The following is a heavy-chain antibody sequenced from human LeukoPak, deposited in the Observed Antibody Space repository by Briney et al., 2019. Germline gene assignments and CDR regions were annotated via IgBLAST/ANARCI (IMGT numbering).Heavy chain of an antibody. V-gene: IGHV4-39*01. CDR1: GASISSTSYY. Sequence: PSETLSLTCTVSGASISSTSYYWGWIRQSPGKGLEWIGSIYYSGSTYYNPSLKSRVTISVDTSKHQFSLKLSSVTAADTAVYYCARLGDYDSSGYPLWAFDIWGQGTVVTVSS. CDR3: ARLGDYDSSGYPLWAFDI. D-gene: IGHD3-22*01. CDR2: IYYSGST. J-gene: IGHJ3*02.